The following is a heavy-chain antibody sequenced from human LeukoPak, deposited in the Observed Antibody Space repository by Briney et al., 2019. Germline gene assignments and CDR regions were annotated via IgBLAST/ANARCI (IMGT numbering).Heavy chain of an antibody. D-gene: IGHD5-24*01. CDR1: GFTFSAYW. CDR3: VRDVWGARDGFFDY. J-gene: IGHJ4*02. CDR2: INTGGSSA. V-gene: IGHV3-74*01. Sequence: PGGSLRLSCVASGFTFSAYWMHWVRQAPGQGLVWVARINTGGSSASYGGSVQGRFTVSRDNAKNTLYLQLNSLRAEDTAVYYCVRDVWGARDGFFDYWGQGTLVTVSS.